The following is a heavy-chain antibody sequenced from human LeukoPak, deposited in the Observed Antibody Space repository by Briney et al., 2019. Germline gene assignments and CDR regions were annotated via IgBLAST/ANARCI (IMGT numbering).Heavy chain of an antibody. CDR3: ASATGWAGDYYFDY. D-gene: IGHD6-19*01. CDR2: IYSGGST. V-gene: IGHV3-53*01. J-gene: IGHJ4*02. CDR1: GFTVSSNY. Sequence: GGSLRLSCAASGFTVSSNYMSWVRQAPGKGLEWVSVIYSGGSTYYADSVKGRFTISRDNSKNTLYLQMNSLRAEDTAVYYCASATGWAGDYYFDYWGQGTLVTVSS.